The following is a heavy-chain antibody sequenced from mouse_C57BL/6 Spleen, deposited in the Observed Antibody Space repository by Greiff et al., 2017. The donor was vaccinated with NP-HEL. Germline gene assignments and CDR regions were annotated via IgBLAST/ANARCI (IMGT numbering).Heavy chain of an antibody. CDR1: GYSITSGYD. Sequence: VQLQQSGPGMVKPSQSLSLTCTVTGYSITSGYDWHWIRHFPGNQLEWMGYISYSGSTNYNPSLKSRISITHDTSKNHFFLKLNSVPTEDTASYYCARGKDGYYWFAYWGQGTLVTVSA. V-gene: IGHV3-1*01. D-gene: IGHD2-3*01. CDR3: ARGKDGYYWFAY. CDR2: ISYSGST. J-gene: IGHJ3*01.